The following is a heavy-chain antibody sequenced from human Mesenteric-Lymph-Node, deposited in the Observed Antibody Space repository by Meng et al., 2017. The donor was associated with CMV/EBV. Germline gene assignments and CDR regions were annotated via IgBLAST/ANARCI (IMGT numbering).Heavy chain of an antibody. CDR1: GFSFSNYA. Sequence: GESLKISCAASGFSFSNYAMSWVRQAPGKGLEWASAISGSGGRTYYADSVRGRFTISRDNSKNTLYLQMNTLRAEDTAVYYCAKDPGYYDFWSGYYLKAFDIWGQGTLVTVSS. V-gene: IGHV3-23*01. CDR3: AKDPGYYDFWSGYYLKAFDI. CDR2: ISGSGGRT. J-gene: IGHJ3*02. D-gene: IGHD3-3*01.